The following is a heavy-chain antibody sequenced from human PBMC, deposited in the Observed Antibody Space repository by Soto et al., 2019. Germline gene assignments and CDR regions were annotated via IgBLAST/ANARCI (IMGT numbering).Heavy chain of an antibody. D-gene: IGHD5-12*01. CDR2: IHAGSGYT. CDR1: GYTFDNYA. J-gene: IGHJ3*02. Sequence: QVQLVQSGAQVKKPGASVKVSCKDSGYTFDNYALHWVRQAPGRRLEWMGWIHAGSGYTKYSQSFQGRVTITRATSASTVHMDLSSLRAEDTAVYYCARVQYSGYDCKLAFDIWGQGTMVTVSS. CDR3: ARVQYSGYDCKLAFDI. V-gene: IGHV1-3*01.